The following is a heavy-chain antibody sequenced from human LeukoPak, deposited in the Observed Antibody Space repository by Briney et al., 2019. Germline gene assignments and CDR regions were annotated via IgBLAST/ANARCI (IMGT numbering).Heavy chain of an antibody. Sequence: ASVKVSCKASEYTFTNYGVNWVRQAPGQGLEWMGWINTDTGKPTYAQSLTGRFVFSLDTSVSTAYLQISSLRAEDTAAYYCAREVGDCGSTSCYARWFDPWGQGTLVTVSS. CDR3: AREVGDCGSTSCYARWFDP. V-gene: IGHV7-4-1*02. J-gene: IGHJ5*02. CDR1: EYTFTNYG. CDR2: INTDTGKP. D-gene: IGHD2-2*01.